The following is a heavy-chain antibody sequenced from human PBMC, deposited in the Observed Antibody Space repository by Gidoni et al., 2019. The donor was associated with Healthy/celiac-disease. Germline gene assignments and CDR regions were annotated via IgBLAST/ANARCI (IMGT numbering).Heavy chain of an antibody. CDR1: GGSFSGYY. D-gene: IGHD5-12*01. Sequence: QVQLQQWGAGLLKPSETLSPTCAVYGGSFSGYYWSCIRQPPGKGLVWIGEINHSGSTNYNPSLKSRVTISVDTSKNQFSLKLSSVTAADTAVYYCARWWLQPWGFYYFDYWGQGTLVTVSS. J-gene: IGHJ4*02. CDR2: INHSGST. CDR3: ARWWLQPWGFYYFDY. V-gene: IGHV4-34*01.